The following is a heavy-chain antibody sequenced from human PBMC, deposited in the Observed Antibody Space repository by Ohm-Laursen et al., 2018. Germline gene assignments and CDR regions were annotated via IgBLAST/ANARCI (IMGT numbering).Heavy chain of an antibody. D-gene: IGHD3-10*01. CDR1: GFTFSNHG. CDR2: ISRDGSTK. CDR3: ANENPSYFYDY. V-gene: IGHV3-30*18. J-gene: IGHJ4*02. Sequence: SLRLSCAASGFTFSNHGMHWVRQAPGKGLEWVAIISRDGSTKYYGDSVKGRFTISRDDSKNTLFLQMSALRAEDTALYYCANENPSYFYDYWGQGTLVTVSS.